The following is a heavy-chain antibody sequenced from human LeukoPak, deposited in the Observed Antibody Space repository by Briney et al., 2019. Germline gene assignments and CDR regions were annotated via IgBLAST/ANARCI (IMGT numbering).Heavy chain of an antibody. Sequence: SETLSLTCTVSGGSISSYYWSWIRQPSGKGLEWIGYIYYSGSTNYNPSLKSRVTISVDTSKNQFSLKPSSVTAADTAVYYCARGGILDAFDIWGQGTMVTVSS. CDR2: IYYSGST. D-gene: IGHD3-16*01. CDR1: GGSISSYY. V-gene: IGHV4-59*01. CDR3: ARGGILDAFDI. J-gene: IGHJ3*02.